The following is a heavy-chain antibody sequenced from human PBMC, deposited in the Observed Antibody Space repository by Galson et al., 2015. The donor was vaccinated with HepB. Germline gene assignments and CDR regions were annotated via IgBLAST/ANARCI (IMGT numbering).Heavy chain of an antibody. J-gene: IGHJ3*02. CDR2: INHSGSA. D-gene: IGHD6-19*01. Sequence: ETLSLTCAVYGGSFGGYYWSWIRQPPGKGLEWIGEINHSGSANYNPSLKSRVTISVDTSKNQFSLKLSAVTAADTAVYYCATSGSGHDAFDIWGQGTMVTVSS. CDR1: GGSFGGYY. V-gene: IGHV4-34*01. CDR3: ATSGSGHDAFDI.